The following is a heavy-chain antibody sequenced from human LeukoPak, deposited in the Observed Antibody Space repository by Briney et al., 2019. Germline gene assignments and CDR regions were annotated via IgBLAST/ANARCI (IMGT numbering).Heavy chain of an antibody. CDR3: ARDYYGSGSYYSGGFDY. CDR2: INPNSGGT. Sequence: GASVKVSCKASGYTFTGYYMHWVRQAPGQGLEWMGWINPNSGGTNYAQKFQGRVTMTRDTSISTAYMELSRRRSDDTAVYYCARDYYGSGSYYSGGFDYWGQGTLVTVSS. D-gene: IGHD3-10*01. CDR1: GYTFTGYY. V-gene: IGHV1-2*02. J-gene: IGHJ4*02.